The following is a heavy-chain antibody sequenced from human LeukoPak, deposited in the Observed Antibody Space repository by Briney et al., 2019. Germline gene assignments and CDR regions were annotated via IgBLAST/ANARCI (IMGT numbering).Heavy chain of an antibody. CDR2: ISSSSSYI. D-gene: IGHD3-10*01. CDR1: GFTFSSYS. CDR3: AKDGYYYGSGSYQGY. V-gene: IGHV3-21*01. Sequence: PGGSLRLSCAASGFTFSSYSMNWVRQAPGKGLEWVSSISSSSSYIYYADSVKGRFTISRDNSKNTLYLQMNSLRAEDTAVYYCAKDGYYYGSGSYQGYWGQGTLVTVSS. J-gene: IGHJ4*02.